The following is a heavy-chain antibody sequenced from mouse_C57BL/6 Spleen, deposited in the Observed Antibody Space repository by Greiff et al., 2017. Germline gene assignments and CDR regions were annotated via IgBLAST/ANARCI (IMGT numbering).Heavy chain of an antibody. CDR2: ISSGGSYT. CDR1: GFTFSSYG. CDR3: ARGSREGHYYAMDY. Sequence: EVHLVESGGDLVKPGGSLKLSCAASGFTFSSYGMSWVRQTPDKRLEWVATISSGGSYTYYPDSVKGRFTITRDNAKNTLYLQMSSLKSEDTAMYDCARGSREGHYYAMDYWGQGTSVTVSS. D-gene: IGHD1-1*01. V-gene: IGHV5-6*01. J-gene: IGHJ4*01.